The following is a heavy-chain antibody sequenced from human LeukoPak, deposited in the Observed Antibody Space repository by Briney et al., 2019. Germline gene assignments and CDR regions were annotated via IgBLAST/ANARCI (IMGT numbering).Heavy chain of an antibody. CDR3: ARQGYTVSYYFLDY. D-gene: IGHD1-26*01. CDR2: IYSTGFT. Sequence: SETLSLTCDVSGGSVRSYWWGWVRQPAGKGLEWLGRIYSTGFTRSNPSLKSRLTLSIDTSTNQFSLKLTSVTAADTAVYFCARQGYTVSYYFLDYWSQGTLVTVSS. CDR1: GGSVRSYW. V-gene: IGHV4-4*07. J-gene: IGHJ4*02.